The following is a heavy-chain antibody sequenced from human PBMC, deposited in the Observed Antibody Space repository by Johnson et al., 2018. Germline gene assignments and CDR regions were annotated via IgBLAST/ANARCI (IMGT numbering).Heavy chain of an antibody. CDR3: ARSRGMREYFQH. CDR2: ISSSSSTI. V-gene: IGHV3-21*01. Sequence: EVQLVESGGGLVKPGGSLRLSCAASGFTFSSYSMNWVRQAPGKGLEWVSSISSSSSTIYYADSVKGRFTISRDNAKNSLYLQMNSLRAEDTAVYYCARSRGMREYFQHWGQGTLVTVSS. CDR1: GFTFSSYS. J-gene: IGHJ1*01. D-gene: IGHD3-22*01.